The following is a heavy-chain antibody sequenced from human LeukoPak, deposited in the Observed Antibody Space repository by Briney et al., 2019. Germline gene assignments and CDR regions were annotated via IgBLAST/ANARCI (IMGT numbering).Heavy chain of an antibody. CDR3: ARGRITGYSSSWSFDP. D-gene: IGHD6-13*01. J-gene: IGHJ5*02. V-gene: IGHV4-34*01. CDR1: GGSFSGYY. CDR2: INRGST. Sequence: SETLSLTCAVYGGSFSGYYWSWIRQPPGKGLEWIGEINRGSTNHNPSLKSRVTISVDTSKNQFSLKLSSVTAADTAVYYCARGRITGYSSSWSFDPWGQGTLVTVSS.